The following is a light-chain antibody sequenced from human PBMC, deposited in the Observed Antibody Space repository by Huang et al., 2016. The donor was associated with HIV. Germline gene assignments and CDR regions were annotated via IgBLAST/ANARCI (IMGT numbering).Light chain of an antibody. V-gene: IGKV3-20*01. CDR1: QDIDNNY. CDR2: AAS. J-gene: IGKJ2*01. Sequence: EIVLTQSPGTLSLSPGERVTLSCRANQDIDNNYLAWYRQKRGQAPTLLIFAASRRATGIPDRFSGSGSGTEFTLSISRLEPEDFAVFYCQQYGSSPTTFGQGTKLEIK. CDR3: QQYGSSPTT.